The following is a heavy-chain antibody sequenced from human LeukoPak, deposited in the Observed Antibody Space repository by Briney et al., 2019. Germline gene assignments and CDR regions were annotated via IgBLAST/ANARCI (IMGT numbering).Heavy chain of an antibody. CDR2: INPNSGGT. V-gene: IGHV1-2*02. Sequence: ASVKVSCKASGYTFTGYYIHWVRQAPGQGLEWMGWINPNSGGTNSAQKFQGRVTMTRDTSISTAYMELSRLRSDDTAVYYCARVASTTRRHDVFDIWGQGTMVIVSS. D-gene: IGHD1-1*01. CDR1: GYTFTGYY. CDR3: ARVASTTRRHDVFDI. J-gene: IGHJ3*02.